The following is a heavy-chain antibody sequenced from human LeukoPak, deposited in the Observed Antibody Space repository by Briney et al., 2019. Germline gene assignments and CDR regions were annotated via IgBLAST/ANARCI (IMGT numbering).Heavy chain of an antibody. J-gene: IGHJ4*02. CDR2: INPNSGDT. CDR3: AMGPNYFDSSGFHYRD. CDR1: GYTFTAYY. D-gene: IGHD3-22*01. Sequence: ASVKVSCKASGYTFTAYYMHWVRQAPGQGLEWMGWINPNSGDTKIAQKFQGRVTMTRDTSISTAYMELSSLRSDDTAVYYCAMGPNYFDSSGFHYRDWGQGTLVTVSS. V-gene: IGHV1-2*02.